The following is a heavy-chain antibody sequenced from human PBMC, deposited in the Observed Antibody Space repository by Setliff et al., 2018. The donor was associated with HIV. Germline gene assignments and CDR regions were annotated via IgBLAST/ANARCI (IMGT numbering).Heavy chain of an antibody. J-gene: IGHJ4*02. CDR3: ARDDGRSLFLDY. D-gene: IGHD1-26*01. Sequence: PGGSLRLSCEASGFSFSSYTMNWVRQAPGKGLEWVAVILYDGSNKYYADSVKGRFTISRDNLKKRVYLQMSSLRADDTAIYYCARDDGRSLFLDYWGQGTLVTVSS. CDR1: GFSFSSYT. V-gene: IGHV3-30*04. CDR2: ILYDGSNK.